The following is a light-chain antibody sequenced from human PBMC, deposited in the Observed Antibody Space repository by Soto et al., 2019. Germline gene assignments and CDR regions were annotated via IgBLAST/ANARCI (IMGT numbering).Light chain of an antibody. J-gene: IGKJ1*01. V-gene: IGKV1-5*03. CDR3: QHYNSYSEA. Sequence: DIQMTQSPSTLSASVGDRVTITCRASQTIDSWLAWYQQRPGKPPNLLIYKASTLASGVPSRFSGSGSGTEFTLTINSLQPGDFATYYCQHYNSYSEAFGQGTKVDIK. CDR2: KAS. CDR1: QTIDSW.